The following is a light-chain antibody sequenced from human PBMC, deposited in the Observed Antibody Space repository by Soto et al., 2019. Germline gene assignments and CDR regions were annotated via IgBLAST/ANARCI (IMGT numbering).Light chain of an antibody. CDR1: SSNIGSNT. Sequence: QLVLTQAPSASGTPGQRVTISCSGSSSNIGSNTVNWYQQLPGTAPKLLIYSNNQRPSGVPDRFSGSKSGTSASLAISGLQSEDEADYYCAAWDDSLHGYVFGTGTKLTVL. J-gene: IGLJ1*01. CDR2: SNN. CDR3: AAWDDSLHGYV. V-gene: IGLV1-44*01.